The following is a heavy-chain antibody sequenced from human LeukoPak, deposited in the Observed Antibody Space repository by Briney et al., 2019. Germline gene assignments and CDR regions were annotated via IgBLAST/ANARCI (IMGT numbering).Heavy chain of an antibody. CDR3: TTPLRLWAFDI. CDR1: GFTFSSYA. Sequence: GGSLRLSCAASGFTFSSYAMSWVRQAPGKGLEWVGRIKSKTDGGTTDYVAPVKGRFTISRDDSKNTLYLQMNSPKTEDTAVYYCTTPLRLWAFDIWGQGTMVTVSS. CDR2: IKSKTDGGTT. D-gene: IGHD5/OR15-5a*01. J-gene: IGHJ3*02. V-gene: IGHV3-15*01.